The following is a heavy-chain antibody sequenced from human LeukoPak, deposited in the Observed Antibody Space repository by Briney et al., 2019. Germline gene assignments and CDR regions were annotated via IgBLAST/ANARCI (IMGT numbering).Heavy chain of an antibody. V-gene: IGHV3-49*03. CDR1: GFTFGDYA. D-gene: IGHD3-9*01. Sequence: PGGSLRLSCTASGFTFGDYAMSWFRQAPGKGLEWVGFIRSKAYGGTTEYAASVKGRFTISRDDSKSIAYLQMNSLKTEDTAVYYCTRQRPQELYDILSPWFDPWGQGTLVTVSS. CDR2: IRSKAYGGTT. J-gene: IGHJ5*02. CDR3: TRQRPQELYDILSPWFDP.